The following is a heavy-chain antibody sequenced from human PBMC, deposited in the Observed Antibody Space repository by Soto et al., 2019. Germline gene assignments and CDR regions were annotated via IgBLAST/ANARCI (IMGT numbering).Heavy chain of an antibody. CDR3: AKGGIYDCNRVLSD. CDR1: GFTFNSYA. CDR2: FSGSGGTT. V-gene: IGHV3-23*01. D-gene: IGHD5-12*01. Sequence: GGSLRLSCAASGFTFNSYAMSWVRQAPGKGLEWVSTFSGSGGTTYYADSVKGRFTISRDNSKNTLYLQMNSLRAEDTAIYYCAKGGIYDCNRVLSDWGQGTLVTVSS. J-gene: IGHJ4*02.